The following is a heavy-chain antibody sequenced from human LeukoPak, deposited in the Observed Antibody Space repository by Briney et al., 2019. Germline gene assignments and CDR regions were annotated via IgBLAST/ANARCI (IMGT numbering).Heavy chain of an antibody. CDR3: ARVPYDYVWGSYRYFYFDY. V-gene: IGHV3-11*04. Sequence: GGSLRLSCTVSGFTVSSNSMSWVRQAPGKGLEWVSYISSSGSTIYYADSVKGRFTISRDNAKNSLYLQMNSLRAEDTAVYYCARVPYDYVWGSYRYFYFDYWGQGTLVTVSS. CDR2: ISSSGSTI. D-gene: IGHD3-16*02. J-gene: IGHJ4*02. CDR1: GFTVSSNS.